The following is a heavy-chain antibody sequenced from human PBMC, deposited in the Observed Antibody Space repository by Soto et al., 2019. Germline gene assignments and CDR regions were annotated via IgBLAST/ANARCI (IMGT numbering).Heavy chain of an antibody. J-gene: IGHJ5*02. D-gene: IGHD3-10*01. V-gene: IGHV4-61*01. CDR2: VYYSGTT. Sequence: PSETLSLTCTVSGGSVNSGKYYWTWIRQPPGKGLEWMGYVYYSGTTSYNPSLKSRITMSVDTSKNQFSLKVNSVTAADTAVYFCARRTNLVRGTSIVTTSFDPWGQGTLVTVSS. CDR1: GGSVNSGKYY. CDR3: ARRTNLVRGTSIVTTSFDP.